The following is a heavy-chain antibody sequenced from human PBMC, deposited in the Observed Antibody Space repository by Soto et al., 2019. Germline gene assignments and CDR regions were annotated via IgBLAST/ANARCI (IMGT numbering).Heavy chain of an antibody. Sequence: QITLKESGPTLVKPTQTLTLTCTFSGFSLSTTGVGVGWIRQPPGKALECLALIYWDDDKRYSPSLTNRLTITKETSKNQVVLTMTHMNPVDTATYFCAYRPSLDWGHFDSWGQGTLVTVSS. CDR2: IYWDDDK. CDR3: AYRPSLDWGHFDS. J-gene: IGHJ4*02. D-gene: IGHD7-27*01. V-gene: IGHV2-5*02. CDR1: GFSLSTTGVG.